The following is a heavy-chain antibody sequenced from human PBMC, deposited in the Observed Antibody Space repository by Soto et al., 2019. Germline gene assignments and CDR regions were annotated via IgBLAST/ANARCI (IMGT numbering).Heavy chain of an antibody. CDR3: ASHPIAARAY. V-gene: IGHV3-30-3*01. Sequence: QVQLVESGGGVVQPGRSLRLSCAASGFTFSSYAMHWVRQAPGKGLEWVAVISYDGSNKYYADSVKGRFTISRDNSKNTLYLQMNSLRAEDKAVYYCASHPIAARAYWGQGTLVTVSS. CDR1: GFTFSSYA. CDR2: ISYDGSNK. D-gene: IGHD6-6*01. J-gene: IGHJ4*02.